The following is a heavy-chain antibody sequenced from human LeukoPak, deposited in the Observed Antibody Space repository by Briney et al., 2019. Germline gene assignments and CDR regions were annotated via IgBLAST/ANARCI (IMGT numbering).Heavy chain of an antibody. CDR3: ARAPLCYGGDCYSADY. CDR1: GFIVSGDF. D-gene: IGHD2-21*02. CDR2: ISSSSSYI. V-gene: IGHV3-21*01. J-gene: IGHJ4*02. Sequence: GGSLRLSCAASGFIVSGDFMSWVRQAPGKGLEWVSSISSSSSYIYYADSVKGRFTISRDNAKNSLYLQMNSLRAEDTAVYYCARAPLCYGGDCYSADYWGQGTLVTVSS.